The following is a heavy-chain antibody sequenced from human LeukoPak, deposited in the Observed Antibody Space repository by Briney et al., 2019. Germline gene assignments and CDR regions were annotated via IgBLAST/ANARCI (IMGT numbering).Heavy chain of an antibody. CDR1: GGSISSYY. Sequence: SETLSLTCTVSGGSISSYYWSWIRQPPGKGLEWIGYIYYSGSTNYNPSLKSRVTISVDTSKNQFSLKLSSVTAADTAVYYCAKAYSGIAVAATYFDYWGQGTLVTVSS. CDR2: IYYSGST. V-gene: IGHV4-59*01. J-gene: IGHJ4*02. D-gene: IGHD6-19*01. CDR3: AKAYSGIAVAATYFDY.